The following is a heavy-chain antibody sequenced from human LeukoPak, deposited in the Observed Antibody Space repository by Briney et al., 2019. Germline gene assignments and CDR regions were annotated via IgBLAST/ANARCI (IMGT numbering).Heavy chain of an antibody. CDR1: GFTFTSYS. CDR3: AKDHGRDYYGSGRYDY. J-gene: IGHJ4*02. D-gene: IGHD3-10*01. V-gene: IGHV3-23*01. Sequence: GGSLRLSCAASGFTFTSYSMNWVRQAPGKGLEWVSAISGTGNRTYYADSVKGRFTISRDNSKNTLYLQMNSLRAEDTAVYYCAKDHGRDYYGSGRYDYWGQGTLVTVSS. CDR2: ISGTGNRT.